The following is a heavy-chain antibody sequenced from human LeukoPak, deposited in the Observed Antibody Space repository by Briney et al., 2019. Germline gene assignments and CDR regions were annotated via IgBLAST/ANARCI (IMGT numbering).Heavy chain of an antibody. Sequence: ASVKVSCKASGYTFTSYYMHWVRQAPGQGLEWMGIINPSGGSTSYAQKFQGRVTMTRDTSTSAAYMELRSLRSDDTAMYYCARLGTYSSSWLPPDYWGQGTLVTVSS. CDR3: ARLGTYSSSWLPPDY. J-gene: IGHJ4*02. CDR2: INPSGGST. D-gene: IGHD6-13*01. V-gene: IGHV1-46*01. CDR1: GYTFTSYY.